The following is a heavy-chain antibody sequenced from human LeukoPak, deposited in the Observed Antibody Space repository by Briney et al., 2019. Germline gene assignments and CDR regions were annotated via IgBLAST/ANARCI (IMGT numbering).Heavy chain of an antibody. D-gene: IGHD2/OR15-2a*01. CDR2: INSDGSST. V-gene: IGHV3-74*01. CDR3: TTDWFDA. J-gene: IGHJ5*02. Sequence: GGSLRLSCAASGFTFNSYWMHWVRQAPGKGLVWVSRINSDGSSTSYADSVKGRFTISREDSKNTLYLQMNSLKIEDTAVYYCTTDWFDAWGQGTLVTVSS. CDR1: GFTFNSYW.